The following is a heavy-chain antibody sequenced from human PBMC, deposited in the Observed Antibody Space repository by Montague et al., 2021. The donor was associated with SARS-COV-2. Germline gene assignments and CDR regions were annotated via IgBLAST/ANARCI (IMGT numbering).Heavy chain of an antibody. Sequence: SLRLSCAASGFTFSSYEMNWVRQAPGKGLEWVSYISSSGSTIYYADSVKGRFTISRDNAKNSLYLQMNSLRAEDTAVYYCAATSGDIVVVVAAYYGMGVWGQGIPVTVSS. CDR2: ISSSGSTI. D-gene: IGHD2-15*01. V-gene: IGHV3-48*03. J-gene: IGHJ6*02. CDR3: AATSGDIVVVVAAYYGMGV. CDR1: GFTFSSYE.